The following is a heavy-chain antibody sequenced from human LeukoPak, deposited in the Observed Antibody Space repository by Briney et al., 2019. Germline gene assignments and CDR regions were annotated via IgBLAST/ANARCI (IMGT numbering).Heavy chain of an antibody. Sequence: PGGSLRLSCAASGFTFSSYGMHWVRQAPGKGLEWVAVIWYDGSNKYYADSVKGRFTISRDNSKNTLYLQMNSLRAEDTAVYYCARVADYYDSSGYADYWGQGTLVTVSS. CDR3: ARVADYYDSSGYADY. V-gene: IGHV3-33*01. CDR1: GFTFSSYG. J-gene: IGHJ4*02. D-gene: IGHD3-22*01. CDR2: IWYDGSNK.